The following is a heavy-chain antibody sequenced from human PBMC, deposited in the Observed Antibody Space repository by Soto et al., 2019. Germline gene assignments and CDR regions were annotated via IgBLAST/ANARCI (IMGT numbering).Heavy chain of an antibody. CDR2: ISAYNGNT. J-gene: IGHJ4*02. V-gene: IGHV1-18*04. CDR1: GYTFTSYG. Sequence: ASVKVSCKASGYTFTSYGISWVRQAPGQGLEWMGWISAYNGNTNYAQKLQGRVTMTTDTSTSTAYMELRSLRSDDTAVYYCARGALDTIFGAVIIQGFDYWGQGTLVTVSA. CDR3: ARGALDTIFGAVIIQGFDY. D-gene: IGHD3-3*01.